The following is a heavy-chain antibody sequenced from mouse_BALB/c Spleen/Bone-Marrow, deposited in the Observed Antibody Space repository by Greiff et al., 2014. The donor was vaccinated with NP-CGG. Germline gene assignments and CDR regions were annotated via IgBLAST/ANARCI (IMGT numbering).Heavy chain of an antibody. CDR1: GDSITSGY. CDR3: ATYDGYCFDY. CDR2: ISYSGNT. D-gene: IGHD2-3*01. J-gene: IGHJ2*01. V-gene: IGHV3-8*02. Sequence: EVKVEESGPSLVKPSQTLSLTCSVTGDSITSGYWNWVRKFPGNKLEYMGYISYSGNTYYNPSLKSRISITRDTSKNQYYLQLNSVTTEDTATYYCATYDGYCFDYWGQGTTLTVSS.